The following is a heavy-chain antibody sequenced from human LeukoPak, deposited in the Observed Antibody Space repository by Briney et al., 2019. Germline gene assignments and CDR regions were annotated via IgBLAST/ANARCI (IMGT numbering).Heavy chain of an antibody. CDR3: ARQSLYSLAAASYYFDY. J-gene: IGHJ4*02. D-gene: IGHD6-13*01. V-gene: IGHV5-51*01. CDR2: IYPGDSDT. Sequence: GESLKISCKGSGYSLTSYWIGWVRQMPGKGLEWMGIIYPGDSDTRYSPSFQGQVTISADKSISTAYLQWSSLKASDTAMYYCARQSLYSLAAASYYFDYWGQGTLVTVSS. CDR1: GYSLTSYW.